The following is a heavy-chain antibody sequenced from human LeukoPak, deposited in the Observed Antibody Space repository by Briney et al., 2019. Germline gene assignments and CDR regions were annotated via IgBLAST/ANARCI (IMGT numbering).Heavy chain of an antibody. V-gene: IGHV1-18*04. CDR1: GYTFTSYG. D-gene: IGHD3-10*01. J-gene: IGHJ6*04. CDR2: ISAYNGNT. CDR3: ARFPYGSGSYYYYYGMDV. Sequence: ASVKVSCMASGYTFTSYGISWVRQAPGQGLEWMGWISAYNGNTNYAQKLQGRVTMTTDTSTSTDYMELRSLRSDDTAVYYCARFPYGSGSYYYYYGMDVWGKGTTVTVSS.